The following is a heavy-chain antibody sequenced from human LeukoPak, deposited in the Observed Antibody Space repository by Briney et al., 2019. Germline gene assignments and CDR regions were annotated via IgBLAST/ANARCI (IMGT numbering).Heavy chain of an antibody. CDR3: ARRRLERRFISSYDY. Sequence: SETLSLTCTVSGGSISSYYWGWIRQPPGKGLEGIGSIYYSGSTYYNPSLKSRVTISVDTSKNQFSLKLSSVTAADTAVYYCARRRLERRFISSYDYWGQGTLVTVSS. CDR2: IYYSGST. D-gene: IGHD1-1*01. V-gene: IGHV4-39*01. CDR1: GGSISSYY. J-gene: IGHJ4*02.